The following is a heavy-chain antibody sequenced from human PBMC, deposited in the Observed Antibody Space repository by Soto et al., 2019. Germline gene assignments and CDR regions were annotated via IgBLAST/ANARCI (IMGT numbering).Heavy chain of an antibody. D-gene: IGHD2-2*01. CDR1: GYSFTSYW. CDR3: ARGDIVVLPAGNPARFDY. Sequence: GESLKISCKGSGYSFTSYWIGSVRQMPGKGLAWMGIIYPGDSDTRYSPSFQGQVTISADKSISTAYLQWSSLKASDTAMYYCARGDIVVLPAGNPARFDYWGQGTLVTVSS. J-gene: IGHJ4*02. CDR2: IYPGDSDT. V-gene: IGHV5-51*01.